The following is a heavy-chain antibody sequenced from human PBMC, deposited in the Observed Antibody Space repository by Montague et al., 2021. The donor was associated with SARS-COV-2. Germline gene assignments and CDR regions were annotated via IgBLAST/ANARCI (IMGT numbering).Heavy chain of an antibody. Sequence: SETLSLTCTVSGGSISSYYWSWIRQPPGKGLEWIGYIYFGGSTDYNPALKSRVTTSVDTSKNQFSLRLSSLTAADTAVYYCARHGRFSVIVNMPRGAFDIWGPGTMVTVSS. D-gene: IGHD3-22*01. CDR2: IYFGGST. V-gene: IGHV4-59*08. CDR1: GGSISSYY. J-gene: IGHJ3*02. CDR3: ARHGRFSVIVNMPRGAFDI.